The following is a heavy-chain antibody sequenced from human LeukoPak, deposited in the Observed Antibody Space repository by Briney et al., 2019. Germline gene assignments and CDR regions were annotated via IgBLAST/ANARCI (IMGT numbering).Heavy chain of an antibody. J-gene: IGHJ4*02. CDR3: ARGLDAGRSAY. D-gene: IGHD5-12*01. CDR1: GFTFSTNP. Sequence: GGSLRLSCAASGFTFSTNPMSWVRQAPGKGLEWVSSISSSSSYIYYADSVKGRFTISRDNAKNSLYLQMNSLRAEDTAVYYCARGLDAGRSAYWGQGTLVTVSS. CDR2: ISSSSSYI. V-gene: IGHV3-21*01.